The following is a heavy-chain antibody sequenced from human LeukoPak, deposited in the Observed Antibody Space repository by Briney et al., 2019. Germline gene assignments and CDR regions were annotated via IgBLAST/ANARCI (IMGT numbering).Heavy chain of an antibody. D-gene: IGHD6-6*01. CDR1: GFTFSNYN. CDR2: ISNNGGST. Sequence: GGSLRLSCSASGFTFSNYNMHWVRQAPGKGLEYVSAISNNGGSTYYADSVKGRFTISRDNSKNTLYLQMSGLRTEDTAVFYCVKGGGSSSFSFWGQGTLVTVSS. J-gene: IGHJ4*02. CDR3: VKGGGSSSFSF. V-gene: IGHV3-64D*09.